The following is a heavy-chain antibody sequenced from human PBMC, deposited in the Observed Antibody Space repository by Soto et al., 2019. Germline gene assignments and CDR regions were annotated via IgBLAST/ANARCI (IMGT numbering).Heavy chain of an antibody. Sequence: QVQLQESGPGLVKPSETLSLTCTVSGDSITSYYWSWIRQPPGKGLEWVGYISYTGCTIYDPSLGSRATISLDTSKNQVSLSLNSVTVADAAGYYRASVGELPVWFDPWGRGTLVTVSS. D-gene: IGHD3-10*01. CDR2: ISYTGCT. CDR1: GDSITSYY. V-gene: IGHV4-59*13. J-gene: IGHJ5*02. CDR3: ASVGELPVWFDP.